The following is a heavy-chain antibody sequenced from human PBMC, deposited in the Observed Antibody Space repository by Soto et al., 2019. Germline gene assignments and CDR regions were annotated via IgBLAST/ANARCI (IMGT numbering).Heavy chain of an antibody. J-gene: IGHJ6*02. CDR3: AREETAWPLAYGLDV. V-gene: IGHV3-21*01. CDR2: ITRNSDI. Sequence: GGSLRLSCAASGFTFSSYSMHWVRQAPGKGLEWVSAITRNSDIYYADSVKGRFTISRDNAQNSVSLQMDSLRAEDTAVYYCAREETAWPLAYGLDVWGQGTMVTVSS. D-gene: IGHD2-21*02. CDR1: GFTFSSYS.